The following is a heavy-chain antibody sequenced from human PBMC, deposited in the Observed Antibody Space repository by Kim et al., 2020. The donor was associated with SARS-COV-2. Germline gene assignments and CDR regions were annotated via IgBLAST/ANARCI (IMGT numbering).Heavy chain of an antibody. CDR2: ISYGGST. J-gene: IGHJ4*01. V-gene: IGHV4-39*01. CDR3: ARRVWSGSSFAFDS. Sequence: SETLSLTCTLSGGSISSSSYYWGWIRQPPGKGLEWIGSISYGGSTYYNSSLKSRVTISVDTSKTQFSLKLNSVTAADTAVYYCARRVWSGSSFAFDSWGQGTLVTVSS. CDR1: GGSISSSSYY. D-gene: IGHD2-2*01.